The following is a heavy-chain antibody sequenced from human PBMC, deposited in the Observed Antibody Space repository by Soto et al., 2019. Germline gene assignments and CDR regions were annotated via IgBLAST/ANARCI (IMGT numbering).Heavy chain of an antibody. D-gene: IGHD1-1*01. V-gene: IGHV3-30*18. Sequence: QVQLVESGGGVVQPGSSLRLSCAASGFTFSTYGMHLLRQAPGQGLQWVAVISYDGVNKYYADSVKGRFTISRDNSKNTLYLQMNSLRAEDTAVYYCAKSVYNWNDGFFDYWGQGTMVTVSS. J-gene: IGHJ4*02. CDR2: ISYDGVNK. CDR1: GFTFSTYG. CDR3: AKSVYNWNDGFFDY.